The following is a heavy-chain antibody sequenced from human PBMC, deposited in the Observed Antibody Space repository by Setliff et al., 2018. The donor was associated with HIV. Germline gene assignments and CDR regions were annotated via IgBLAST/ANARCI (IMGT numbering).Heavy chain of an antibody. CDR3: ARVPSTGYSSSLYYFDY. J-gene: IGHJ4*02. CDR2: INSDGSST. Sequence: PAGSLRLSCAASGFTFSSYWMHWVRQAPGKGLVWVSRINSDGSSTSYADSVKGRFTISRDNAKNTLYLQMNSLRAEDTAVYYCARVPSTGYSSSLYYFDYWGQGTLVTVSS. CDR1: GFTFSSYW. V-gene: IGHV3-74*01. D-gene: IGHD6-13*01.